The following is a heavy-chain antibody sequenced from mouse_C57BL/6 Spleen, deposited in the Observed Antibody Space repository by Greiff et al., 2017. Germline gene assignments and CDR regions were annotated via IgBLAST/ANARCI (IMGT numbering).Heavy chain of an antibody. Sequence: VQLQQSGAELVKPGASVKLSCTASGFNIKDYYMHWVKQRTEQGLEWIGRIDTEDGETKYAPKVQGKATITADTASNTAYLQLSSLTSEDTAVYYCASSITTVVDAWFAYWGQGTLVTVSA. CDR1: GFNIKDYY. D-gene: IGHD1-1*01. CDR2: IDTEDGET. V-gene: IGHV14-2*01. CDR3: ASSITTVVDAWFAY. J-gene: IGHJ3*01.